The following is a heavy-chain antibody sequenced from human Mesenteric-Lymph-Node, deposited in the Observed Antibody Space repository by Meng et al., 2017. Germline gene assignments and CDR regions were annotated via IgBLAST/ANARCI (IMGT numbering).Heavy chain of an antibody. CDR2: IYYSGST. J-gene: IGHJ4*02. D-gene: IGHD3-22*01. CDR3: ARVYRGDSSGYYIDY. CDR1: GGSISSGGYY. V-gene: IGHV4-31*03. Sequence: LRLSCTVSGGSISSGGYYWSWIRQHPGKGLEWIGYIYYSGSTYYNPSLKSRVTISVDTSKSQFSLKLSSVTAADTAVYYCARVYRGDSSGYYIDYWGQGTLVTVSS.